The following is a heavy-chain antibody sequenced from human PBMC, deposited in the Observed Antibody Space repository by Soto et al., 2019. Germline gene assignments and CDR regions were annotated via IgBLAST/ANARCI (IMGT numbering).Heavy chain of an antibody. J-gene: IGHJ3*02. CDR2: INHSGST. CDR1: GGSFSGYY. V-gene: IGHV4-34*01. CDR3: ARGAGYCSGGSCYGDAFDI. Sequence: QVQLQQWGAGLLKPSETLSLTCAVYGGSFSGYYWSWIRQPPGKGLEWIGEINHSGSTNYNPSLKRRVTISVDTSKNQFSLKLSSVTAADTAVYYCARGAGYCSGGSCYGDAFDIWGQGTMVTVSS. D-gene: IGHD2-15*01.